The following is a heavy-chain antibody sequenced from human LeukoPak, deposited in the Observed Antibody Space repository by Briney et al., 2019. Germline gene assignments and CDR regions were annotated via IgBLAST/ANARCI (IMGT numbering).Heavy chain of an antibody. CDR3: ARRGSPGLWIAY. CDR2: IYPGDSDT. V-gene: IGHV5-51*01. Sequence: GEALQISCKGSGYSFTSYWIGWVRQMPGKGLEWVGVIYPGDSDTRYSPSFQGQVTISADKSISTTYLQWSSLKASDTAMYYCARRGSPGLWIAYWGQGTLVTVSS. D-gene: IGHD2-15*01. CDR1: GYSFTSYW. J-gene: IGHJ4*02.